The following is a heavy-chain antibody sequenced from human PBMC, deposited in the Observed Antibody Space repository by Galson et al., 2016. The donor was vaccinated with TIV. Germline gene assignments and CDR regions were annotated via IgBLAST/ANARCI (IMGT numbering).Heavy chain of an antibody. CDR3: ATYLAGASGRGS. J-gene: IGHJ5*02. V-gene: IGHV4-59*08. CDR1: AASMGSYH. CDR2: INYDGST. Sequence: SETLSLTCTVSAASMGSYHWSWIRQPPGRGLEWIGFINYDGSTLSNPSLKSRVTISIDTSKSRFSLNLSSVTVADTAVYFCATYLAGASGRGSWGQGVLVAVSS. D-gene: IGHD3-10*01.